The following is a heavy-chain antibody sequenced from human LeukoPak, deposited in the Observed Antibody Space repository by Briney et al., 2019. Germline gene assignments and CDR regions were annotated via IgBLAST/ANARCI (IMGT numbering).Heavy chain of an antibody. Sequence: PSETLSLTCAVYGGSFSGYYWSWIRQPPGKGLEWIGEINHSGSTNYNPSLKSRVTISVDKSKNQFSLHLRSVTAADTAVYYCARNYDSSGYYLAYWGQGNLVTVSS. CDR1: GGSFSGYY. CDR3: ARNYDSSGYYLAY. CDR2: INHSGST. V-gene: IGHV4-34*01. D-gene: IGHD3-22*01. J-gene: IGHJ4*02.